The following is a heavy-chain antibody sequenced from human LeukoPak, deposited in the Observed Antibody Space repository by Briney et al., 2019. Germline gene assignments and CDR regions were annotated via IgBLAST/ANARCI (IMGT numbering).Heavy chain of an antibody. CDR2: IIPIFGTA. D-gene: IGHD2-15*01. Sequence: ASVKVSCKASGGTFSSYAISWVRQAPGQGLEWMGGIIPIFGTANYAQKFQGRVTITADESTSTAYMELGSLRSEDTAVYYCARKYCSGGSCAFDPWGQGTLVTVSS. CDR3: ARKYCSGGSCAFDP. J-gene: IGHJ5*02. V-gene: IGHV1-69*13. CDR1: GGTFSSYA.